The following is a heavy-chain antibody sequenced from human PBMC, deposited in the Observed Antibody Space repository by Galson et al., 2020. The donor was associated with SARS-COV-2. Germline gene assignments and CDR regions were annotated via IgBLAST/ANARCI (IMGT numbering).Heavy chain of an antibody. J-gene: IGHJ4*02. Sequence: SGPTLVKPTQTLTLTCTFSGFSLSTSGVGVGWIRQPPGKALEWLALIYWDDDKRYSPSLKSRLTITKDTSKNQVVLTMTNMDPVDTATYYCAHTAPYYDFWSGYYPDFDYWGQGTLVTVSS. CDR2: IYWDDDK. D-gene: IGHD3-3*01. V-gene: IGHV2-5*02. CDR1: GFSLSTSGVG. CDR3: AHTAPYYDFWSGYYPDFDY.